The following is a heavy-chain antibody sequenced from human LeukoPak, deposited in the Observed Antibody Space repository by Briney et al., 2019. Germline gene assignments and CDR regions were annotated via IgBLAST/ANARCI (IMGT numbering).Heavy chain of an antibody. CDR3: ARDRWTVTTLDYYYGMDV. J-gene: IGHJ6*02. CDR2: ISYDGSNK. D-gene: IGHD4-17*01. V-gene: IGHV3-30-3*01. Sequence: GGSLRLSCAASGFTFSSYAMHWVRQAPGKGLEWVAVISYDGSNKYYADSVKGRFTISRDNAKNSLYLQMNSLRAEDTAVYYCARDRWTVTTLDYYYGMDVWGQGTTVTVSS. CDR1: GFTFSSYA.